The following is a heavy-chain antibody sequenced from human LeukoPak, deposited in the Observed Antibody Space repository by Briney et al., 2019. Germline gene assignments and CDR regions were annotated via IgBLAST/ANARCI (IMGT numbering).Heavy chain of an antibody. V-gene: IGHV4-31*03. CDR3: ASSRGDFWSGSRDRGGYFDY. CDR2: IYYSGST. CDR1: GGSISSGGYY. D-gene: IGHD3-3*01. J-gene: IGHJ4*02. Sequence: SQTLSLTCTVSGGSISSGGYYWSWIRQHPGKGLEWIGYIYYSGSTYYHPSLKSRVTISVDTSKNQFSLKLSSVTAADTAVYYCASSRGDFWSGSRDRGGYFDYWGQGTLVTVSS.